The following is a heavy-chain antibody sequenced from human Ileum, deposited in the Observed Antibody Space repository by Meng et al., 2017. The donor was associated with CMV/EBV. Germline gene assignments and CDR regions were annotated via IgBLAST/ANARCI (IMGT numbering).Heavy chain of an antibody. CDR2: INMEGTTI. V-gene: IGHV3-74*02. CDR3: ATAGQYRLDD. J-gene: IGHJ4*01. Sequence: VQLCGIGGGVVTPFGSLRGSWPAYGFTFITYWMHWCRQVQGKGLVGVSRINMEGTTINYADSVKGRFTISRDNAKSTLYLQMNSLRAEDTAVYYCATAGQYRLDDWGHGTLVTVFS. CDR1: GFTFITYW. D-gene: IGHD6-13*01.